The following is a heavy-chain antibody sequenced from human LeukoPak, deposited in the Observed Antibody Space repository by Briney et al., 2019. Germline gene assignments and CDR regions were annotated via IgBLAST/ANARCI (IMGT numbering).Heavy chain of an antibody. Sequence: GESLKISCKGSGYSFSNYWIGWVRQMPGKGLESVGIILPANSETRYSPSFQGQVTMSADKSISTAYLQWSSLKAADTAMYCCARQYYDILTDPNYFDSWGQGTLVTVSS. CDR1: GYSFSNYW. CDR2: ILPANSET. V-gene: IGHV5-51*01. D-gene: IGHD3-9*01. CDR3: ARQYYDILTDPNYFDS. J-gene: IGHJ4*02.